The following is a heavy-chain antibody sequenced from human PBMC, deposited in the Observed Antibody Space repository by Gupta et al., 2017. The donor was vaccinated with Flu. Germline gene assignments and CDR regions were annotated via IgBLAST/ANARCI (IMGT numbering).Heavy chain of an antibody. CDR1: GGSFSGYY. J-gene: IGHJ4*02. D-gene: IGHD3-16*01. CDR2: INHSGST. Sequence: QVQLQQWGAGLLKPSETLSLTCAVYGGSFSGYYWSWIRQPPGKGLEWIGEINHSGSTNYNPSLKSRVTISVDTSKNQFSLKLSSVTAADTAVYYCARGRYPLRHVGWGTYFDYWGQGTLVTVSS. CDR3: ARGRYPLRHVGWGTYFDY. V-gene: IGHV4-34*01.